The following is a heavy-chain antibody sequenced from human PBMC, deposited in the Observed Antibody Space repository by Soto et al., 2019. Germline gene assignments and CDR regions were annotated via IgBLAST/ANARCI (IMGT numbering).Heavy chain of an antibody. Sequence: VGSLRLSCAASGFTFSSYGMHWVRQAPGKGLEWVAVISYDGSNKYYADSVKGRFTISRDNSKNTLYLQMNSLRAEDTAVYYCAKDYYDSSGSHFDYWGQGTLVTVSS. CDR3: AKDYYDSSGSHFDY. D-gene: IGHD3-22*01. CDR2: ISYDGSNK. J-gene: IGHJ4*02. CDR1: GFTFSSYG. V-gene: IGHV3-30*18.